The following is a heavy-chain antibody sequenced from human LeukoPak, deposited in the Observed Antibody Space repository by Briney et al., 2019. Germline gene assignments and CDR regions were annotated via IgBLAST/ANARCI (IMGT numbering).Heavy chain of an antibody. J-gene: IGHJ3*02. CDR3: TTDYGYSSSQNDAFDI. D-gene: IGHD6-13*01. CDR2: IKSKTDGGTT. CDR1: GFTFSNAW. V-gene: IGHV3-15*01. Sequence: AGGSLRLSYAASGFTFSNAWMSWVRQAPGKGLEWVGRIKSKTDGGTTDYAAPVKGRFTISRDDSKNTLYLQMNSLKTEDTAVYYCTTDYGYSSSQNDAFDIWGQGTMVTVSS.